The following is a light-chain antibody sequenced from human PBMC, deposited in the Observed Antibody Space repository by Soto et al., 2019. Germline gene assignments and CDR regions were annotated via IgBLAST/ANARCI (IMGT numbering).Light chain of an antibody. CDR3: QQYGSSGT. CDR1: QSVSNNY. J-gene: IGKJ1*01. V-gene: IGKV3-20*01. CDR2: GAS. Sequence: EIVLTQSPGTLSLSPGERATLSCRASQSVSNNYLAWYQQQPGQAPRLLIYGASNRATGIPDRFSGSGSGTDFTLTISRLEPEDFAVYYCQQYGSSGTFGQGTKVESK.